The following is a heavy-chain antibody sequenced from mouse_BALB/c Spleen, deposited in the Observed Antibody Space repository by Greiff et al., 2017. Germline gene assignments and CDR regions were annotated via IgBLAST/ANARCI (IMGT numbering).Heavy chain of an antibody. CDR1: GFTFSSYA. Sequence: EVKLVESGGGLVQPGGSRKLSCAASGFTFSSYAMSWVRQTPEKRLEWVASISSGGSTYYPDSVKGRFTISRDNARNILYLQMSSLRSEDTAMYYCARVLYDYDRYFDYWGQGTTLTVSS. CDR2: ISSGGST. D-gene: IGHD2-4*01. CDR3: ARVLYDYDRYFDY. V-gene: IGHV5-6-5*01. J-gene: IGHJ2*01.